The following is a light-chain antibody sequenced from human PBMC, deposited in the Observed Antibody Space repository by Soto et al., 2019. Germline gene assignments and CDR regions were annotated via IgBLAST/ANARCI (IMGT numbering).Light chain of an antibody. Sequence: QAVVTQPPSASGTPGQRVTISCSGSSSNIGSYTVNWYQQLPGTAPKLLIYSNNQRPSGVPDRFSGSKSGTSVSLAISGLQSEDEADYYCAAWDDSLNGVVFGGGTTLTVL. CDR1: SSNIGSYT. CDR3: AAWDDSLNGVV. CDR2: SNN. J-gene: IGLJ2*01. V-gene: IGLV1-44*01.